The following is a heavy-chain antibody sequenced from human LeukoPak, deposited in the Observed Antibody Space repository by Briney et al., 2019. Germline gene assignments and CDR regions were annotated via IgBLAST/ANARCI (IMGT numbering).Heavy chain of an antibody. Sequence: AESLQSFSKGSGYDFTGYWTGWVRQMPGKGLEWMGIIYPGDSDTKYSPSFQGQVTISADKSISTAYLQWSSLKASDTAMYHCASLDPFNPWGQATLVTVSS. J-gene: IGHJ5*02. CDR3: ASLDPFNP. CDR2: IYPGDSDT. V-gene: IGHV5-51*01. CDR1: GYDFTGYW.